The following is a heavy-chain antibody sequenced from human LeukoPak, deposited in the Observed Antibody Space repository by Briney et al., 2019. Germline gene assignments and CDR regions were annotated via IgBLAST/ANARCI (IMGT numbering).Heavy chain of an antibody. CDR3: ARGWYSSSWYTPDAFDI. V-gene: IGHV4-39*01. Sequence: SETLSLTCTVSGGSISSSSYYWGWIRQPPGKGLRWIGSIYYSGSTYYNPSLKSRVTISVDTSKNQFSLKLSSVTAADTAVYYCARGWYSSSWYTPDAFDIWGHGTMVTVSS. J-gene: IGHJ3*02. D-gene: IGHD6-13*01. CDR2: IYYSGST. CDR1: GGSISSSSYY.